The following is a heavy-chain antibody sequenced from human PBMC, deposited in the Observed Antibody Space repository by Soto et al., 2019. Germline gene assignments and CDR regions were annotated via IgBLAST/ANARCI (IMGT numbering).Heavy chain of an antibody. CDR2: IYYSGST. Sequence: SETLSLTCTVSGRSISSYYWSWIRQPPGKGLEWIAYIYYSGSTNYNPSLKSRVTISVDTSKNQFSLKLSSVTAADTAVYYCARTYDSSGPNSGGYGFDIWGQGTMVT. CDR1: GRSISSYY. V-gene: IGHV4-59*01. D-gene: IGHD3-22*01. J-gene: IGHJ3*02. CDR3: ARTYDSSGPNSGGYGFDI.